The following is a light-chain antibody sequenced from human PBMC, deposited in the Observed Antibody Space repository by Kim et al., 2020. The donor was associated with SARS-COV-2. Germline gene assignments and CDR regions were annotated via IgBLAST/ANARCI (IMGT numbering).Light chain of an antibody. CDR1: KLGDKY. J-gene: IGLJ3*02. V-gene: IGLV3-1*01. CDR2: QDS. CDR3: QAWDSSTFYV. Sequence: SYELTQPPSVSVSPGQTASITCSGDKLGDKYACWYQQKPGQSPVLVIYQDSKRPSGIPERFSGSNSGNTATLTISGTQARDEADYYCQAWDSSTFYVFGGGTQLTVL.